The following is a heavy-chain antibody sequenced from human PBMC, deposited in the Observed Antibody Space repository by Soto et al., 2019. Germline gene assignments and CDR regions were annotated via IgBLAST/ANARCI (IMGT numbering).Heavy chain of an antibody. J-gene: IGHJ6*02. CDR2: IWSDGRNN. CDR3: ATRSGSSSSPSGGLGYNSGMDG. V-gene: IGHV3-33*01. D-gene: IGHD6-6*01. Sequence: QVPLVESGEDVGQPGRSLRLSSAASGFPFSSYGMHWVRQAPGKGVEREAGIWSDGRNNYYADSVKGRFTISRDNSKNTPDLQINSRRGGDTPVYYCATRSGSSSSPSGGLGYNSGMDGWGQATTVTVSS. CDR1: GFPFSSYG.